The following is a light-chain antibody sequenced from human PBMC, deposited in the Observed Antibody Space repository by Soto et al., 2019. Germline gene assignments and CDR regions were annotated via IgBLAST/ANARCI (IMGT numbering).Light chain of an antibody. CDR3: SSYTTSYFYV. CDR1: GRDIGAYDY. V-gene: IGLV2-14*01. J-gene: IGLJ1*01. Sequence: ALTQPASVSGSPGQSITISCTGSGRDIGAYDYVSWYRQHPGKAPKLLIYGVKNRPSGVSYRFSASKSAFTASLTISGLQAEDEAHYYCSSYTTSYFYVFGPGTKVTVL. CDR2: GVK.